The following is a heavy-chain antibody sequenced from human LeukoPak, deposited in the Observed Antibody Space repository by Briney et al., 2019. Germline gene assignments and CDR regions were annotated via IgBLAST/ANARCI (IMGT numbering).Heavy chain of an antibody. J-gene: IGHJ4*02. Sequence: PGGSLRLSCAASGFTFSNYWIYWVRQAPGKGLVWVARINPDGSGATYADSVKGRFTISRDNAKNTLYLQMNSLRAEDTAVYYCARAVVVSAADCWGQGTLVTVSS. V-gene: IGHV3-74*01. CDR3: ARAVVVSAADC. D-gene: IGHD2-21*02. CDR1: GFTFSNYW. CDR2: INPDGSGA.